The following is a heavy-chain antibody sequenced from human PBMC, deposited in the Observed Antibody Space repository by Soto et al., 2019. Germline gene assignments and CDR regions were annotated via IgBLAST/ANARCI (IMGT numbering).Heavy chain of an antibody. CDR3: AKGRGASGSITPRVDF. CDR2: ISGGGDTT. J-gene: IGHJ4*02. V-gene: IGHV3-23*01. Sequence: EVQLLESGGGLVQPGGSLRLSCAASGFTFNNYAMTWVRQAPGKGLEWVSAISGGGDTTSYADSVKGRFTVSRDGSKNTLYLQLTRRRAEDTALYYCAKGRGASGSITPRVDFWGQGTLVTVSS. D-gene: IGHD3-10*01. CDR1: GFTFNNYA.